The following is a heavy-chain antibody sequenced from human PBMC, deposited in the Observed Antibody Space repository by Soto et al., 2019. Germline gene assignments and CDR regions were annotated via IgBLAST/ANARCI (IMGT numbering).Heavy chain of an antibody. CDR3: ATWHEREHAYDV. D-gene: IGHD1-1*01. V-gene: IGHV3-53*01. J-gene: IGHJ3*01. Sequence: DVQLVESGGGLIQPGESLRLSCAAFGFTISGKKYVAWVRQAPGKRLEWVSALYDLDGSFYAAPVKGRFTTSIDSSKTTVYLQMNELRPDDSAVYYCATWHEREHAYDVWGQGTTVTVSS. CDR2: LYDLDGS. CDR1: GFTISGKKY.